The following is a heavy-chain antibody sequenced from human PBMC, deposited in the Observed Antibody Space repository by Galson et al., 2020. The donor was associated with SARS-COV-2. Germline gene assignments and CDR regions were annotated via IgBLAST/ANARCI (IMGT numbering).Heavy chain of an antibody. CDR2: MSYDGTTK. V-gene: IGHV3-30*14. CDR3: TREMWELPRGSFDS. Sequence: GESLKISCSGSGSTFSTYSMDWVRQAPGKGLEWVAFMSYDGTTKYHADSVKGRFTISRDNSRNTLYLQMNNLRLEDTAVYYCTREMWELPRGSFDSWGQGTLVTVSS. CDR1: GSTFSTYS. D-gene: IGHD1-26*01. J-gene: IGHJ4*02.